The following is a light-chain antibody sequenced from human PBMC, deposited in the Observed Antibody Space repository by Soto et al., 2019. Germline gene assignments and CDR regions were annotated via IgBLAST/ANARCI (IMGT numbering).Light chain of an antibody. Sequence: EIVMTQSTATLSVSPGERATLSCRASQSVNINLAWYQQKPGQAPRLLIYGASTRATGIPARFSGSGSGTEFTLTISSLQSEDFAVYYCQQYNNWPPWTFGQGTKVDIK. V-gene: IGKV3-15*01. J-gene: IGKJ1*01. CDR2: GAS. CDR1: QSVNIN. CDR3: QQYNNWPPWT.